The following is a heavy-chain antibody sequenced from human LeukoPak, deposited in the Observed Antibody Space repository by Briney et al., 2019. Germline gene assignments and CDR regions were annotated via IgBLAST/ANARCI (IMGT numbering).Heavy chain of an antibody. CDR1: GGSISSGGYY. Sequence: SETLSLTCTVSGGSISSGGYYWSWIRQPPGKGLEWIGSIYYSGSTYYNPSLKSRVTISVDTSKNQFSLKLSSVTAADTAVYYCARDCSGGQGWFDPWGQGTLVTVSS. CDR2: IYYSGST. V-gene: IGHV4-39*07. D-gene: IGHD2-15*01. J-gene: IGHJ5*02. CDR3: ARDCSGGQGWFDP.